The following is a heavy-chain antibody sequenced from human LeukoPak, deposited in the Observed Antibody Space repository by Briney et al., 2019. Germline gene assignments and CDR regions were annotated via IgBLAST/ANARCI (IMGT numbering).Heavy chain of an antibody. V-gene: IGHV4-38-2*02. CDR1: GYSISSGYY. Sequence: PSETLSLTCAVSGYSISSGYYWGWIRQPPGKGLEWIGSIYHSGSTYYNPSLKSRVTISVDTSKNQFSLKLSSVTATDASIYYCERERSSSSDYWGQGTLVTVSS. J-gene: IGHJ4*02. CDR3: ERERSSSSDY. D-gene: IGHD6-6*01. CDR2: IYHSGST.